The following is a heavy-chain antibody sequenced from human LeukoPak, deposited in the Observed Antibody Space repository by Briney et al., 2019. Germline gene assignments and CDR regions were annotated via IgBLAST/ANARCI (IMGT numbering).Heavy chain of an antibody. CDR1: GGSISSYY. CDR2: ISWDGGST. CDR3: AKDRLGQWLGQGPFDY. D-gene: IGHD6-19*01. Sequence: PSETLSLTCTVSGGSISSYYMSWVRQAPGKGLEWVSLISWDGGSTYYADSVKGRFTISRDNSKNSLYLQMNSLRTEDTALYYCAKDRLGQWLGQGPFDYWGQGTLVTVSS. V-gene: IGHV3-43*01. J-gene: IGHJ4*02.